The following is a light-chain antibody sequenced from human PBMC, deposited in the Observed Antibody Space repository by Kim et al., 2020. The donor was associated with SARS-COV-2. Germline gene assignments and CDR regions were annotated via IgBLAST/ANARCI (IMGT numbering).Light chain of an antibody. CDR2: GAS. Sequence: LSPGNSATLSCRASQNVNIYVAWYQQKPGQAPRLLIYGASNRATGIPARFSGSGSGTDFALTISSLEAEDSAVYYCQQRITGPWTFGQGTKVDIK. J-gene: IGKJ1*01. CDR1: QNVNIY. CDR3: QQRITGPWT. V-gene: IGKV3-11*01.